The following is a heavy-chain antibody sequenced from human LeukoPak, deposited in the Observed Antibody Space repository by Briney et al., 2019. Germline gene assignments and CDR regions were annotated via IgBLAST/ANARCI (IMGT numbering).Heavy chain of an antibody. J-gene: IGHJ4*02. CDR1: GFTFSNYA. CDR2: ISKDGTNK. CDR3: AILGYSSSVFDC. V-gene: IGHV3-30-3*01. D-gene: IGHD6-13*01. Sequence: GGSLRLSCAASGFTFSNYAIHWVRQAPGKGLEWAALISKDGTNKYYPDSVKGRCTISRDNYKNTLYLQMTSLRAEDTAVYYCAILGYSSSVFDCWGQGTLVTVSS.